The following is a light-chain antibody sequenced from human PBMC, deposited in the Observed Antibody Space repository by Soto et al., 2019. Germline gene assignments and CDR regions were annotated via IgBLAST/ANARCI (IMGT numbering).Light chain of an antibody. J-gene: IGLJ3*02. CDR3: AAWDDSVGGPV. CDR1: TSNLGSNF. V-gene: IGLV1-47*01. CDR2: KND. Sequence: QSVLTQPPSASGTPGQRVTISCSGSTSNLGSNFGYWYQQVPGTAPKLLIYKNDQRPSGVPDRFSGSKSGTSASLAIRGLRSEDEADYFYAAWDDSVGGPVFGGGTKLTVL.